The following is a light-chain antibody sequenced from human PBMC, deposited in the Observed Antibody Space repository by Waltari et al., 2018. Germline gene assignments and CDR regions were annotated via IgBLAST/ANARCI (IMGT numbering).Light chain of an antibody. CDR3: RQYGSFPWT. J-gene: IGKJ1*01. CDR2: KAS. V-gene: IGKV1-5*03. CDR1: QRVSSR. Sequence: DIQMAQSPSTLSASVGDRVTITCRASQRVSSRLAWYQQKPGKAPNLLIYKASALETGVPSRFSGSGSATEFTLTISGLQPDDFATYFCRQYGSFPWTFGQGTKVEIK.